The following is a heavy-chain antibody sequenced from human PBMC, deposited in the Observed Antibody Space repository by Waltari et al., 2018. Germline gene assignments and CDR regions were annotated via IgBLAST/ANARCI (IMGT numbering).Heavy chain of an antibody. J-gene: IGHJ5*02. V-gene: IGHV7-4-1*02. CDR3: AREVVPPHTVVVNWFDP. Sequence: QVQLVQSGSELKKPGASVKISCKSSGYTFTNYAINWLRQAPGQGLELMGWIITSTGNPTYAQDVTGLFIFSWDTSVDTAYLEINSLKVEDTAVYYCAREVVPPHTVVVNWFDPWGQGTLVTVSS. CDR1: GYTFTNYA. D-gene: IGHD2-2*01. CDR2: IITSTGNP.